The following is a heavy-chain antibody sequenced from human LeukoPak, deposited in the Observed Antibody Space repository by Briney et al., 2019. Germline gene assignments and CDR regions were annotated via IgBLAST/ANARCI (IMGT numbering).Heavy chain of an antibody. Sequence: GGSLRLSCVVSGFTVSNNYMSWVRQAPRKGLEWVSLIYSGGSTYYADSVKGRFTISRDNSKNTVYLQMTGLRAEDTAVYYCARERGRGRDSPWFDYWGQGTLVTVSS. D-gene: IGHD1-26*01. V-gene: IGHV3-53*01. CDR3: ARERGRGRDSPWFDY. J-gene: IGHJ4*02. CDR2: IYSGGST. CDR1: GFTVSNNY.